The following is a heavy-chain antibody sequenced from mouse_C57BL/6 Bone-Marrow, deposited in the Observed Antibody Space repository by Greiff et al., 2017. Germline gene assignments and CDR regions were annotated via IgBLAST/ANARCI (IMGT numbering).Heavy chain of an antibody. D-gene: IGHD4-1*01. CDR2: ISYDGSN. V-gene: IGHV3-6*01. CDR1: GYSITSGYY. J-gene: IGHJ4*01. CDR3: ERVWECYAMDY. Sequence: EVQLVESGPGLVKPSQSLSLTCSVTGYSITSGYYWNWIRQFPGNKLEWMGYISYDGSNNYNPPLKNRISITRDTSKNQFFLKLKYLTTEDTATYYCERVWECYAMDYWGQGTSVTVSS.